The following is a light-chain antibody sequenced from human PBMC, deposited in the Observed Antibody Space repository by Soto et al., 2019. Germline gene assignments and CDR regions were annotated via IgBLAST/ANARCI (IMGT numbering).Light chain of an antibody. CDR3: QQRSNWPIT. CDR2: GAS. J-gene: IGKJ5*01. CDR1: PSVSSSY. V-gene: IGKV3D-20*02. Sequence: EIVLPQSPGTLSLSPGVRATLSCRASPSVSSSYLAWYQQKPGQAPRLLIYGASNRATGIPARFSGSGSGTDFTLTISSLEPEDFAVYYCQQRSNWPITFGQGTRLEIK.